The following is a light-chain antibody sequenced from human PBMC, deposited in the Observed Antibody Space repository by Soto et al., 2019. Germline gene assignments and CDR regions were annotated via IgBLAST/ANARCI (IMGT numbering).Light chain of an antibody. J-gene: IGLJ7*01. Sequence: QLVLTQPPSASGTPGQRVSISCSGSSSNIESHSVDWYQHFPGTAPKLVINSNDQRPSGVPDRFSGSKSGTSASLAISGLQAEDEADYYCATWDDGVNGVLFGGGTQLTVL. CDR3: ATWDDGVNGVL. CDR2: SND. V-gene: IGLV1-44*01. CDR1: SSNIESHS.